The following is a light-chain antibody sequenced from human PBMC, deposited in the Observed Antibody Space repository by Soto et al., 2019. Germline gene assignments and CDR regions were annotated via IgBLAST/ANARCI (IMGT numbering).Light chain of an antibody. CDR2: TAS. CDR1: QSISSY. CDR3: QQSYSTPAT. V-gene: IGKV1-39*01. Sequence: DIPMTQSPSSLSAYVGDRVTITCRASQSISSYLNWYQHKPGKAPKLLIYTASNLQSGVPSRFSGSGSGTDFTLTISSLQPEDFATYYCQQSYSTPATFGPGTKVNIK. J-gene: IGKJ3*01.